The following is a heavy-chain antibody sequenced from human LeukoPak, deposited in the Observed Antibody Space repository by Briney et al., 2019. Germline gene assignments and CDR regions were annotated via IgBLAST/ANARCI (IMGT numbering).Heavy chain of an antibody. Sequence: GGSLRLSCAASGFTFSSYSMNWVRQAPGKGLEWVSYISSSSTIYYADSVKGRFTISRDNAKNSLYLQMNSLRAEDTAVYYCARIVATRVDYWGQGTLVTVSS. J-gene: IGHJ4*02. D-gene: IGHD5-12*01. CDR3: ARIVATRVDY. CDR2: ISSSSTI. CDR1: GFTFSSYS. V-gene: IGHV3-48*04.